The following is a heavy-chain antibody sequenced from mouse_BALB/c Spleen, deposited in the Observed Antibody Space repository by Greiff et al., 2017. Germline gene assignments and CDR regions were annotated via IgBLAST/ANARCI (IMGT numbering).Heavy chain of an antibody. CDR1: GFTFSSYT. CDR2: ISSGGGNT. J-gene: IGHJ2*01. V-gene: IGHV5-9*03. Sequence: EVKVVESGGGLVKPGGSLKLSCAASGFTFSSYTLSWVRQTPEKRLEWVATISSGGGNTYYPDSVKGRFTISRDNAKNNLYLQMSSLRSEDTALYYCARVTGTWAFDYWGQGTTLTVSS. CDR3: ARVTGTWAFDY. D-gene: IGHD4-1*01.